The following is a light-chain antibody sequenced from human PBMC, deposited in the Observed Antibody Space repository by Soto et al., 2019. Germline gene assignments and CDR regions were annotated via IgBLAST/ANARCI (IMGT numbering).Light chain of an antibody. CDR2: EVN. CDR1: GSDVGAYNL. V-gene: IGLV2-23*02. CDR3: CSYAGTVAYV. Sequence: QSALTQPASVSGSPGQSITISCAGTGSDVGAYNLVSWYQQHPGKYPKLIICEVNTRSSWISNRFSGSKSGDTASLTISGLQAEDEADYFCCSYAGTVAYVFGTGTKLTVL. J-gene: IGLJ1*01.